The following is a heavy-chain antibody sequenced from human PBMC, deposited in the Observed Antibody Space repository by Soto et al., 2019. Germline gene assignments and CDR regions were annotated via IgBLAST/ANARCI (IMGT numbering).Heavy chain of an antibody. Sequence: ASVKVSCKASGYTFTSYYMHWVRQAPGQGLEWMGIINPSGGSTSYAQKFQGRVTMTRDTSTSTVYMELSSLRSEDTAVYYCARALTTVTTDLYYSDYWGQGTLVTVSS. D-gene: IGHD4-17*01. V-gene: IGHV1-46*01. J-gene: IGHJ4*02. CDR1: GYTFTSYY. CDR2: INPSGGST. CDR3: ARALTTVTTDLYYSDY.